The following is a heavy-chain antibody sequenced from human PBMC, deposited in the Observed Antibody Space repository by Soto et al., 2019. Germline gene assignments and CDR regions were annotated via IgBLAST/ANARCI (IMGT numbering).Heavy chain of an antibody. CDR3: AKVSSYDILTGFPNWFDP. D-gene: IGHD3-9*01. V-gene: IGHV3-23*01. CDR2: ISGSGGST. Sequence: GGSLRLSCAASGFTFSSYAMSWVRQAPGKGLEWVSAISGSGGSTYYADSVKGRFTISRDNSKNTPYLQMNSLRAEDTAVYYCAKVSSYDILTGFPNWFDPWGQGTLVTAPQ. J-gene: IGHJ5*02. CDR1: GFTFSSYA.